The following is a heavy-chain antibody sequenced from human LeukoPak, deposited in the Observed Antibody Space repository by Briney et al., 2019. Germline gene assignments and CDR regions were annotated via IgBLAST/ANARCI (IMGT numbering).Heavy chain of an antibody. Sequence: GGSLRLSCAASGFTFSNYGMHWVRQAPGKGLEWVALIKGRFTISRDNSKNTLFLQMNSLRAEDTAVYYCAREWGPIAVSGGPGYWGQGALVTVS. CDR3: AREWGPIAVSGGPGY. J-gene: IGHJ4*02. D-gene: IGHD6-19*01. CDR2: I. CDR1: GFTFSNYG. V-gene: IGHV3-33*01.